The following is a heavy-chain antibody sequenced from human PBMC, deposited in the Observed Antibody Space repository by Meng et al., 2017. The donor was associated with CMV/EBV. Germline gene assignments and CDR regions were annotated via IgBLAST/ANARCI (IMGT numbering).Heavy chain of an antibody. CDR3: ARVNGGGSFEVDY. CDR1: GGSISSYY. J-gene: IGHJ4*02. V-gene: IGHV4-59*01. Sequence: SETLSLTCTVSGGSISSYYWSWIRQPPGKGLEWIGYIYYSGSTNYNPSLKSRVTISVDTSKNQFSLKLSSVTAADTAVYYCARVNGGGSFEVDYWGQGPLVTVSS. CDR2: IYYSGST. D-gene: IGHD2-15*01.